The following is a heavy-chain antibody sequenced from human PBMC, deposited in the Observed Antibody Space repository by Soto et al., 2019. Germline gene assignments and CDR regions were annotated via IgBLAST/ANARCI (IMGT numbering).Heavy chain of an antibody. CDR1: GGSFSDYC. V-gene: IGHV4-34*01. CDR2: INHSGST. CDR3: ARGGGSNTNYVDY. J-gene: IGHJ4*02. Sequence: SETMSLNCAVYGGSFSDYCWSWIRQPPGKGLEWIGEINHSGSTNYNPSLKSRVTISVDTSKNQFSLKLSSVTAADTALYYCARGGGSNTNYVDYWGQGTLVTVSS. D-gene: IGHD2-2*01.